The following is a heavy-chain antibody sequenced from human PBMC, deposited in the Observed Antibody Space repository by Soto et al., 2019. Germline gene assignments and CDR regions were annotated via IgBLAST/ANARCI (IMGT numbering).Heavy chain of an antibody. CDR3: ARVVFDFWSGYLDL. CDR2: INVGNGNT. J-gene: IGHJ4*02. V-gene: IGHV1-3*01. Sequence: QVQLVQSGAEVKKPGASVKVSCRASGYSFTSYALYWVRQAPEQSLEWMGWINVGNGNTKYSQKFQGRVTITRDTSANTAYMELSSLRPEDTAVYYCARVVFDFWSGYLDLWGQGTLVTVSS. D-gene: IGHD3-3*01. CDR1: GYSFTSYA.